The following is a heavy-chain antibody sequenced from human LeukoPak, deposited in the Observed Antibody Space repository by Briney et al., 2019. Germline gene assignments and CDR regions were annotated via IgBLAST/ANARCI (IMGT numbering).Heavy chain of an antibody. D-gene: IGHD3-9*01. CDR2: ITGSDGTS. Sequence: GTSLRLSCVASGSTFTNYAMSWVRQAPGKGLEWVSAITGSDGTSHYADSVKGRFTISRDNSKNTLYLQVNSLRAEDTAVYSCAKWGEYEMLAGYYVTDYWGQGTLVTVSS. CDR1: GSTFTNYA. CDR3: AKWGEYEMLAGYYVTDY. V-gene: IGHV3-23*01. J-gene: IGHJ4*02.